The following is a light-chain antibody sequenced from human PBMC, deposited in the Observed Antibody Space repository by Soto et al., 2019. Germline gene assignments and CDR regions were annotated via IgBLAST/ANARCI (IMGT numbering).Light chain of an antibody. Sequence: EIIMTQSPGTLSVSPGARATLSCRAAQGVTTNFAWYQQKYGQSPSLLIYDVSNRATGVPARFSGSGSETDLTITISGLRSEDSEVYFCQQYNNWPFSFGQGTRREIK. CDR3: QQYNNWPFS. CDR1: QGVTTN. CDR2: DVS. J-gene: IGKJ5*01. V-gene: IGKV3-15*01.